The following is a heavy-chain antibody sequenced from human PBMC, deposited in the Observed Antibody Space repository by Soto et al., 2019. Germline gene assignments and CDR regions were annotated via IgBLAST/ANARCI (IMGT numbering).Heavy chain of an antibody. Sequence: VQLVESGGGLVKPGGSLRLSCAASGFTFSSYSMNWVRQAPGKGLEWVSSISSSSSYIYYADSVKGRFTISRDNAKNSLYLQMNSLRAEDTAVYYCARDRADYYDSSGYSDAFDIWGQGTMVTVSS. V-gene: IGHV3-21*01. CDR3: ARDRADYYDSSGYSDAFDI. CDR2: ISSSSSYI. D-gene: IGHD3-22*01. J-gene: IGHJ3*02. CDR1: GFTFSSYS.